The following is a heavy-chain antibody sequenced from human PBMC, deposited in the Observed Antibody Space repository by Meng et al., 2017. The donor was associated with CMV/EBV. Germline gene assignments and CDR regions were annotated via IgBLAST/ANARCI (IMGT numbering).Heavy chain of an antibody. CDR1: GLTFDDYA. V-gene: IGHV3-9*01. Sequence: GGSLRLSCAASGLTFDDYAMHWVRQAPGKGLDWVSGISWNSGSIGYADSVKGRFTISRDNAKNSLYLQMNSLRAEDTALYYCAKDGQWLVRAYFDYWGQGTLVTVSS. J-gene: IGHJ4*02. CDR3: AKDGQWLVRAYFDY. D-gene: IGHD6-19*01. CDR2: ISWNSGSI.